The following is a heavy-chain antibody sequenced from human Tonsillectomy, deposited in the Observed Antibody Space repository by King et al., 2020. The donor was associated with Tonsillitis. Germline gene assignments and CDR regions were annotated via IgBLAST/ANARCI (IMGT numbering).Heavy chain of an antibody. CDR3: ARDRALNTMPHGPHFDY. J-gene: IGHJ4*02. D-gene: IGHD2-2*01. CDR2: IYYSGST. Sequence: VQLQESGPGLVKPSETLSLTCTVSGGSISSYYWSWIRQPPGKGLEWIGYIYYSGSTNYNPSLKIRVTISVDTSKNQFSLKLSSVTAADTAVYYCARDRALNTMPHGPHFDYWGQGTLVTVSS. V-gene: IGHV4-59*01. CDR1: GGSISSYY.